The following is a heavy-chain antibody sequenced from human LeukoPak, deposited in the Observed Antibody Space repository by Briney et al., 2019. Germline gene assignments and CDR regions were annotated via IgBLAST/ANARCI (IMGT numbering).Heavy chain of an antibody. CDR2: IYYSGST. CDR3: ARSHLRFLEWFLFDP. J-gene: IGHJ5*02. V-gene: IGHV4-31*03. D-gene: IGHD3-3*01. CDR1: GGSISSGGYY. Sequence: SETLSLTCTVSGGSISSGGYYWSWIRQHPGKGLEWIGYIYYSGSTYYNPSLKSRVTISVDTSKNQFSLKLSSVTAADTAVYYCARSHLRFLEWFLFDPWGQGTLVTVSS.